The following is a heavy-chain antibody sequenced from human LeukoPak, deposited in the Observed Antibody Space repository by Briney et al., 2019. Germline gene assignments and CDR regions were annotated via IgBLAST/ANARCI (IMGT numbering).Heavy chain of an antibody. J-gene: IGHJ5*02. Sequence: PSETLSLTCAVSGGSFSGYYWSWIRQPPGKGLEWIGEINHSGSTNYNPSLKSRVTISVDTSKNQFSLKLSSVTAADTAVYYCARGRVGTYYYGSGSYYNHNWFDPWGQGTLVTVSS. CDR2: INHSGST. D-gene: IGHD3-10*01. CDR1: GGSFSGYY. CDR3: ARGRVGTYYYGSGSYYNHNWFDP. V-gene: IGHV4-34*01.